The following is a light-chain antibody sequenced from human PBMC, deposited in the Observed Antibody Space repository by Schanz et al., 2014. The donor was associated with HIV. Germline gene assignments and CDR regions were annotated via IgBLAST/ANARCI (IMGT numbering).Light chain of an antibody. CDR3: AAWDDSLKTWV. V-gene: IGLV1-40*01. CDR1: RSNIGAGYD. Sequence: QSVLTQPPSVSGAPGQRVTISCTGSRSNIGAGYDVHWYQQLPGTAPKLLIYGNTNRPSGVPDRFSGSKSGTSVSLAITGLQSEDEADYYCAAWDDSLKTWVFGGGTKVTVL. J-gene: IGLJ3*02. CDR2: GNT.